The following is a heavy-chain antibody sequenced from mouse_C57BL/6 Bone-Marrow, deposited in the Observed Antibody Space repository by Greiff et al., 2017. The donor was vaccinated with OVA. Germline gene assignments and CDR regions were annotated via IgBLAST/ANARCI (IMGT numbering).Heavy chain of an antibody. V-gene: IGHV1-55*01. CDR1: GYTFTSYW. CDR3: ARGYYGNPPGY. J-gene: IGHJ2*01. Sequence: QVQLQQPGAELVKPGASVKMSCKASGYTFTSYWITWVKQRPGQGLEWIGDIYPGSGSTNYNEKFKSKATLTVDTSSSTAYMQLSSLTAEDSAVYYCARGYYGNPPGYWGQGTTLTVSS. CDR2: IYPGSGST. D-gene: IGHD2-1*01.